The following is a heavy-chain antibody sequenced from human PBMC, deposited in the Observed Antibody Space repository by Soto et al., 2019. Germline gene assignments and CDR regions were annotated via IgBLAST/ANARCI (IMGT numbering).Heavy chain of an antibody. J-gene: IGHJ6*02. Sequence: QVQLVESGGGVVQPGRSLRLSCAASGFTFRSYAMHWVRQAPGKGLECVAVIAYDGSNKFYRDYVRGRFTISRDNSENTLYLQINRLRYEDTAVYYCARGDREDIAVVIGVRPGEYGVVVWGQGTTVTVSS. V-gene: IGHV3-30-3*01. CDR1: GFTFRSYA. D-gene: IGHD2-15*01. CDR3: ARGDREDIAVVIGVRPGEYGVVV. CDR2: IAYDGSNK.